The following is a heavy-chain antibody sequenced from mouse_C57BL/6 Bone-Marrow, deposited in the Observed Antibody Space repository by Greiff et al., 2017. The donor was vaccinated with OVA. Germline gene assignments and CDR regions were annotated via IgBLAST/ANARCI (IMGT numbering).Heavy chain of an antibody. V-gene: IGHV1-63*01. D-gene: IGHD4-1*01. Sequence: VQLQQSGAELVRPGTSVKMSCKASGYTFTNYWIGWAKQRPGHGLEWIGDIYPGGGYSNYNEKFKGKATLTADKSSSTAYMQCSSLTSEDSAIYYCARTWDDYYAMDYGGQGTSVTVSA. J-gene: IGHJ4*01. CDR1: GYTFTNYW. CDR3: ARTWDDYYAMDY. CDR2: IYPGGGYS.